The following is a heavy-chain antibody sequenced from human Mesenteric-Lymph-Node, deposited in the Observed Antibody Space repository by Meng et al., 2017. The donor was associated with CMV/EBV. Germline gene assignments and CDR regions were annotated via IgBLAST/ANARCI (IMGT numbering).Heavy chain of an antibody. V-gene: IGHV3-33*01. CDR3: ARCIAVAGFDY. D-gene: IGHD6-19*01. CDR2: IWYDGSNK. Sequence: GGSLRLSCAASGFTFSSYGMHWVRQAPGKGLEWVAVIWYDGSNKYYADSVKGRFTISRDNAKNSLYLQMNSLRAEDTAVYYCARCIAVAGFDYWGQGTLVTVSS. J-gene: IGHJ4*02. CDR1: GFTFSSYG.